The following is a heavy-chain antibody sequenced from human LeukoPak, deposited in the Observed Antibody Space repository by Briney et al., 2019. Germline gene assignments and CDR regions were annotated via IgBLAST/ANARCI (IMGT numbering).Heavy chain of an antibody. V-gene: IGHV3-23*01. J-gene: IGHJ4*02. CDR1: GFTFSSYG. Sequence: GGSLRLSCAASGFTFSSYGMHWVRQAPGKGLEWVSAISGSGGSTYYADSVKGRFTISRDNSKNTLYLQMNSLRAEDTAVYYCAKGRNTAMVTGFDYWGQGTLVTVSS. CDR3: AKGRNTAMVTGFDY. CDR2: ISGSGGST. D-gene: IGHD5-18*01.